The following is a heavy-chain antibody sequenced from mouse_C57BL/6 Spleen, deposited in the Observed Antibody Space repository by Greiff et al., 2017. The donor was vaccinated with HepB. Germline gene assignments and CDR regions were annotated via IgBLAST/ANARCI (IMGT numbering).Heavy chain of an antibody. V-gene: IGHV1-80*01. D-gene: IGHD1-1*01. CDR3: ARDGSSPDWYFDV. CDR2: IYPGDGDT. J-gene: IGHJ1*03. Sequence: VKLQESGAELVKPGASVKICKASGYAFSSYWMNWVKQRPGKGLEWIGQIYPGDGDTNYNGKFKGKATLTADKSSSTAYMQLSSLTSEDSAVYFCARDGSSPDWYFDVWGTGTTVTVSS. CDR1: GYAFSSYW.